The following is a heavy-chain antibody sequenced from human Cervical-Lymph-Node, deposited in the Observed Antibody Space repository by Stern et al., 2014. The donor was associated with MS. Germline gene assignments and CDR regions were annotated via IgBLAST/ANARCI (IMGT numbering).Heavy chain of an antibody. CDR2: SYYRGTT. V-gene: IGHV4-59*01. CDR1: GASITSYY. J-gene: IGHJ5*02. Sequence: QVQLQESGPGLLRPSETLSLTCTVSGASITSYYWSLIRQPPGKGRDGIGYSYYRGTTNYNASLKGRVAISIDTSKTQFALRLSSVTAADTAVYYCARATDLWGQGTLVTVSS. CDR3: ARATDL.